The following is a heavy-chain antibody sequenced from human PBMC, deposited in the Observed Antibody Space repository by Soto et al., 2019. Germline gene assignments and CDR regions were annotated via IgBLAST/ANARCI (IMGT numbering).Heavy chain of an antibody. V-gene: IGHV4-34*01. CDR1: GGSFSGYY. J-gene: IGHJ4*02. CDR3: ARSMVRGVISLFDY. D-gene: IGHD3-10*01. Sequence: SEALSLTCAVYGGSFSGYYWSWIRQPTGKGVEWIGEINHSGSTNDNPSLKSRVTISVDTSKNQFSLKLSSVTAADTAVYYCARSMVRGVISLFDYWGQGTLVTVS. CDR2: INHSGST.